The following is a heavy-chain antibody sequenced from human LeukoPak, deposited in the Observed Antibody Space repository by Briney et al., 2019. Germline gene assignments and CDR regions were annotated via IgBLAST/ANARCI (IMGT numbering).Heavy chain of an antibody. CDR2: IRYDGSNK. CDR1: GFTFSSYG. CDR3: AREVVPAAEVDY. V-gene: IGHV3-30*02. D-gene: IGHD2-2*01. J-gene: IGHJ4*02. Sequence: GGSLRLSCAASGFTFSSYGMHWIRQAPGNGLEWVAFIRYDGSNKYYADSVKGRFTISRDNSKNTLYLQMNSPRAEDTAVYYCAREVVPAAEVDYWGQGTLVTVSS.